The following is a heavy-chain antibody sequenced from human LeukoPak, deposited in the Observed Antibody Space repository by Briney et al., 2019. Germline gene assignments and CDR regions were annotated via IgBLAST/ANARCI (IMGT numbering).Heavy chain of an antibody. J-gene: IGHJ4*02. V-gene: IGHV3-30*18. CDR1: GFSFRSYG. Sequence: GGSPRLSCAASGFSFRSYGMIWVREAPGKGMEWVAVLSFDGTNKYYADSVKGRFTVSRDNINNTLYLHMNSLSVEDTAVYYCAKDVDPFGSGSFVEGFDYWGQGIQVIVSS. D-gene: IGHD3-10*01. CDR3: AKDVDPFGSGSFVEGFDY. CDR2: LSFDGTNK.